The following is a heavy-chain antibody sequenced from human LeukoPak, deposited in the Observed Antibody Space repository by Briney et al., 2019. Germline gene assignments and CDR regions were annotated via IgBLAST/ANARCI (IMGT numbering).Heavy chain of an antibody. Sequence: GGSLRLSCAASGFTFDDYAMHWVRQAPGKGLEWVSGISWNSGSIGYAGSVKGRFTISRDNAKNSLYLQMNSQRAEDTALYYCAKDGYCSGGSCPNSYYYGMDVWGQGTTVTVSS. J-gene: IGHJ6*02. CDR1: GFTFDDYA. CDR2: ISWNSGSI. CDR3: AKDGYCSGGSCPNSYYYGMDV. D-gene: IGHD2-15*01. V-gene: IGHV3-9*01.